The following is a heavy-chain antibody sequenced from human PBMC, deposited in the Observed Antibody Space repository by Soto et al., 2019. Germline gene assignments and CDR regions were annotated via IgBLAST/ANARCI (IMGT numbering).Heavy chain of an antibody. J-gene: IGHJ4*02. CDR1: GGSISGHY. CDR3: ARVGSSGWSPDY. V-gene: IGHV4-59*11. D-gene: IGHD6-19*01. CDR2: IFYSGSTTY. Sequence: SETLSLTCTVSGGSISGHYWIWIRQPPGEGMEWIGYIFYSGSTTYNNNPSLKSRVSISVDTSKNQFYLSLSSVTAADTAVYYCARVGSSGWSPDYWGQGTLVTVSS.